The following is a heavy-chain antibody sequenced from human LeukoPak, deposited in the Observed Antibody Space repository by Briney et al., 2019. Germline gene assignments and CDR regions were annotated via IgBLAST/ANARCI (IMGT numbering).Heavy chain of an antibody. V-gene: IGHV4-59*01. J-gene: IGHJ6*03. CDR1: GGSISSYY. CDR2: IYYSGGT. D-gene: IGHD6-13*01. CDR3: ARDATTATGTVYMDV. Sequence: SETLSLTCTVSGGSISSYYWSWIRQPPGKGLEWIGYIYYSGGTNYNPSLKSRVTISVDTSKNQFSLKLSSVTAADTALYFCARDATTATGTVYMDVWGKGTTVTISS.